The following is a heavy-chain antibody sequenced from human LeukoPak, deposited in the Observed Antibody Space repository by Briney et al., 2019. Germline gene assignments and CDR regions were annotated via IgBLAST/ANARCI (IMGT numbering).Heavy chain of an antibody. J-gene: IGHJ4*02. CDR3: AKGASGNYYIYFDY. V-gene: IGHV3-23*01. Sequence: GGSLRLSCAASGFTFSTYAMNXXRQSPGKGLXXXXXISGSDGSTYYADSVKGRFTISRDNSKNTLYLQVNSLRAEDTAIYYCAKGASGNYYIYFDYWGQGTLVTVSS. CDR2: ISGSDGST. D-gene: IGHD1-26*01. CDR1: GFTFSTYA.